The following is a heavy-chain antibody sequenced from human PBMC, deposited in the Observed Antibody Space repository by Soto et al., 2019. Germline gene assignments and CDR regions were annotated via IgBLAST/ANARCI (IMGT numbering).Heavy chain of an antibody. J-gene: IGHJ6*02. Sequence: GASVKVSCKASGYTFTSYGISWVRQAPGQGLEWMGWISAYNGNTNYAQKLQGRVTMTTDTSTSTAYMELRSLRSDDTAVYYCARDWGRFEVRFLEWLPTTNYYGMDVWGQGTTVTVSS. CDR2: ISAYNGNT. D-gene: IGHD3-3*01. CDR3: ARDWGRFEVRFLEWLPTTNYYGMDV. V-gene: IGHV1-18*04. CDR1: GYTFTSYG.